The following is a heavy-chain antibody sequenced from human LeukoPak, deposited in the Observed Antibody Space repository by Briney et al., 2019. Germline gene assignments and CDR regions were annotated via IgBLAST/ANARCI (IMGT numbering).Heavy chain of an antibody. D-gene: IGHD4-17*01. V-gene: IGHV4-59*01. CDR2: IYYSGST. CDR3: ARGGDYDGPNGFDP. Sequence: SETLSLTCSVSGGSISSYYWSWIRQPPGKGLEWIGYIYYSGSTNYNPSLKSRVTISVDTSKNQFSLKLSSVTAADTAVYYCARGGDYDGPNGFDPWGQGTLVTVSS. CDR1: GGSISSYY. J-gene: IGHJ5*02.